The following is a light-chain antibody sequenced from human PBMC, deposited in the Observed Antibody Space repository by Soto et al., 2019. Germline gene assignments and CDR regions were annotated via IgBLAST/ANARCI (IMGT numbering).Light chain of an antibody. V-gene: IGKV1-17*01. CDR2: AAS. Sequence: DIQMTQSPSSLSASVGDRVTITCRASQDIRTDLGWYQQTPGKAPKLLIFAASSLQSGVPSRFSGSGSGTDFTLTISSLQPEDFTTYYCQQFNNYPPTFGGGTKVDNK. J-gene: IGKJ4*01. CDR3: QQFNNYPPT. CDR1: QDIRTD.